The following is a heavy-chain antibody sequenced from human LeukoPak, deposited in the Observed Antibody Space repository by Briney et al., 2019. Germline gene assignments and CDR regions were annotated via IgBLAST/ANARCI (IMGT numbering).Heavy chain of an antibody. CDR3: ARARGNWNYFDY. V-gene: IGHV1-3*03. J-gene: IGHJ4*02. D-gene: IGHD1-20*01. CDR2: INAGNGNT. CDR1: GYTFTSYA. Sequence: ASVKVSCKASGYTFTSYAMHWVRQAPGQRLEWMGWINAGNGNTKYSQEFQGRVTITRDTSASTAYMELSSLRSEDMAVYYCARARGNWNYFDYWGQGTLVTVSS.